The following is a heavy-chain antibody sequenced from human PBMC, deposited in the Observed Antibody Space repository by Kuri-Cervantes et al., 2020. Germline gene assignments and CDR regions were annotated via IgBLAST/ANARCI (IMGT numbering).Heavy chain of an antibody. D-gene: IGHD3-22*01. Sequence: ASVKVSCKTSGYTFINHGITWVRQAPGQGLEWMGWISPYNGNTEYAQKFQGRATMTTDTSTSTVYMELSSLRSEDTAVYYCARDHYYDSSGKDDYWGQGTLVTVSS. CDR1: GYTFINHG. CDR2: ISPYNGNT. CDR3: ARDHYYDSSGKDDY. V-gene: IGHV1-18*01. J-gene: IGHJ4*02.